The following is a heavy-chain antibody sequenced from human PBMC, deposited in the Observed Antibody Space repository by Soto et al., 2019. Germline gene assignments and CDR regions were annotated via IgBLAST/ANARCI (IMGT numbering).Heavy chain of an antibody. CDR1: GFTFSSYA. D-gene: IGHD6-6*01. J-gene: IGHJ4*02. CDR2: ISGSGGST. CDR3: AKDGGSSLYFDY. V-gene: IGHV3-23*01. Sequence: GSLRLSCAASGFTFSSYAMSWVRQAPGKGLEWVSAISGSGGSTYYADSVKGRFTISRDNSKNTLYLQMNSLRAEDTAVYYCAKDGGSSLYFDYWGQGTLVTVSS.